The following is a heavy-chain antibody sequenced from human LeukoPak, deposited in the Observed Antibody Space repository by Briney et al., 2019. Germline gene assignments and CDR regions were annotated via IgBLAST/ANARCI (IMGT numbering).Heavy chain of an antibody. CDR2: ISFDKTTK. CDR1: GFAFGRYA. CDR3: VRDVQGREETVVGDY. J-gene: IGHJ4*02. Sequence: AGGSLRLSCAASGFAFGRYAMHWVRQPPGKGLEWVAVISFDKTTKDCGDSVKGRFTISRDNSENKVYLQMNNVRVDDTAVYYCVRDVQGREETVVGDYWGQGTRVTVSS. D-gene: IGHD3-22*01. V-gene: IGHV3-33*01.